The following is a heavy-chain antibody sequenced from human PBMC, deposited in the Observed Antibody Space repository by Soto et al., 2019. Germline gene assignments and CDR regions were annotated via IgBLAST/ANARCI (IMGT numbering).Heavy chain of an antibody. J-gene: IGHJ4*02. V-gene: IGHV3-30-3*01. D-gene: IGHD3-10*01. CDR2: ISYDGSNK. Sequence: QVQLVESGGGVVQPGRSLRLSCAASGFTFSSYAMHWVRQAPGKGLEWVAVISYDGSNKYYADSVKGRFTISRDNSKHALYLQMNSLRAEDTAVYYCARASLRFGEYDYWGQGTLVTVSS. CDR1: GFTFSSYA. CDR3: ARASLRFGEYDY.